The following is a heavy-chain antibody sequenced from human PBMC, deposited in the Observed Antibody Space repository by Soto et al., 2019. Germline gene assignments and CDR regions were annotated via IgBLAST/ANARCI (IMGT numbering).Heavy chain of an antibody. CDR2: ISYDGSNK. Sequence: QVQLVESGGGVVQPGRSLRLSCAASGFTFSSYGMHWVRQAPGKGLEWVAVISYDGSNKYYADSVKGRFTISRDNSKNTLYLQMNSLRAEDTAVYYCARDPGDGLAFDIWGQGTMVTVSS. CDR1: GFTFSSYG. CDR3: ARDPGDGLAFDI. J-gene: IGHJ3*02. D-gene: IGHD3-16*01. V-gene: IGHV3-30*03.